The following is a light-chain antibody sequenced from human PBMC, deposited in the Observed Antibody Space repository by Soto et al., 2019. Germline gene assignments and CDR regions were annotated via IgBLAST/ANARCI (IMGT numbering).Light chain of an antibody. V-gene: IGKV1-8*01. CDR3: QQYYSYPPIT. CDR2: AAC. J-gene: IGKJ5*01. Sequence: AIRMTQSPSSLSASTGDRVTITCRASQGISSYLAWYQQKPGKAPKLLIYAACTLQSGVPSRFSGSGSGTDFTLTLSCLQSEDFATYYCQQYYSYPPITFGQGTRLEIK. CDR1: QGISSY.